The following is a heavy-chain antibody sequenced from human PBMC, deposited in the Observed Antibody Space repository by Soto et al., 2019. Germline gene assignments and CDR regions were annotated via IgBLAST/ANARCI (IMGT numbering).Heavy chain of an antibody. CDR3: ARDCSSIAARQTSDYYYGMDV. Sequence: ASVKVSCKASGYTFTSYGISWVRRAPGQGLEWMGWISAYNGNTNYAQKLQGRVTITTDTSTSTAYMELRSLRSDDTAVYYCARDCSSIAARQTSDYYYGMDVWGQGTTVTVS. V-gene: IGHV1-18*01. D-gene: IGHD6-6*01. CDR2: ISAYNGNT. J-gene: IGHJ6*02. CDR1: GYTFTSYG.